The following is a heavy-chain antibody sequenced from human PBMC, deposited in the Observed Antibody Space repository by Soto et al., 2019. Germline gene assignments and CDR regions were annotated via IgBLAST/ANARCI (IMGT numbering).Heavy chain of an antibody. D-gene: IGHD5-12*01. J-gene: IGHJ5*02. CDR3: ARDPPNNSGYRTWLDP. CDR1: GYTFSKYG. V-gene: IGHV1-18*04. Sequence: GASVKVSCKASGYTFSKYGITWVRQAPGQGLEWLGWISTYNGDTNFAQKFQGRITMTRDTSTSTAYMDMRSLTSDDTAVYYCARDPPNNSGYRTWLDPWGQGTLVTV. CDR2: ISTYNGDT.